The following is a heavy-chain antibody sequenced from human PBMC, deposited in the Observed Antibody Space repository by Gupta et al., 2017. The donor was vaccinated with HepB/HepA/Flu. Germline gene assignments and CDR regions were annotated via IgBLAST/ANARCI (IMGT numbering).Heavy chain of an antibody. Sequence: EVQLLDSGGVLLQPGASLRLSCSASGFTFSSFDMNWVRQAPGKGLEWVSGINRDAGKKHYAECVKCRFTISRDNSRNTLSRQMTSMRVEDTAVYYCAKALASGRMFYFDSWGQGTLVTV. CDR3: AKALASGRMFYFDS. J-gene: IGHJ4*02. V-gene: IGHV3-23*01. D-gene: IGHD6-19*01. CDR1: GFTFSSFD. CDR2: INRDAGKK.